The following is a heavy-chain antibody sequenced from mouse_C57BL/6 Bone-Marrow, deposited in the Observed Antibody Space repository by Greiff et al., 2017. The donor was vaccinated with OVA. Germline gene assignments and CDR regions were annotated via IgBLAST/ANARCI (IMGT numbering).Heavy chain of an antibody. Sequence: EVQLQQSGPELVKPGASVKISCKASGYTFTDYYMNWVKQSHGKSLEWIGDINPNNGGTSYNQKFKGKATLTVDKSSSTAYMELRSLTSEDSAVYYCAKRSDYDTYYFDYWGQGTTLTVSS. CDR1: GYTFTDYY. CDR3: AKRSDYDTYYFDY. V-gene: IGHV1-26*01. J-gene: IGHJ2*01. D-gene: IGHD2-4*01. CDR2: INPNNGGT.